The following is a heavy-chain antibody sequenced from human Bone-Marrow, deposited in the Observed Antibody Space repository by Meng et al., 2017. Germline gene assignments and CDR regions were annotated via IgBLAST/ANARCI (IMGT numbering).Heavy chain of an antibody. D-gene: IGHD3-16*01. J-gene: IGHJ3*02. CDR3: ARDFVELGGRDAFDI. V-gene: IGHV1-46*01. Sequence: ASVKVSCKASGYTSTSYYMHWLRQAPGQGLEWMGIINPSGGSTSYAQKSQGRVTMTRDTSTSTVYMELSSLRSEDAAVYYCARDFVELGGRDAFDIWGQGKTV. CDR1: GYTSTSYY. CDR2: INPSGGST.